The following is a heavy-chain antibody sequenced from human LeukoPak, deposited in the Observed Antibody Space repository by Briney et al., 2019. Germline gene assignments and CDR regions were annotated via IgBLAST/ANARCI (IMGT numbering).Heavy chain of an antibody. J-gene: IGHJ5*02. CDR1: GGTFSSYA. CDR2: IIPIFGTA. Sequence: ASVTVSCKASGGTFSSYAISWVRQAPGQGLEWMGGIIPIFGTANYAQKFQGRVTITADESTSTAYMELSSLRSEDTAVYYCARGPAVGVATIDSWFDPWGQGTLVTVSS. CDR3: ARGPAVGVATIDSWFDP. V-gene: IGHV1-69*13. D-gene: IGHD5-12*01.